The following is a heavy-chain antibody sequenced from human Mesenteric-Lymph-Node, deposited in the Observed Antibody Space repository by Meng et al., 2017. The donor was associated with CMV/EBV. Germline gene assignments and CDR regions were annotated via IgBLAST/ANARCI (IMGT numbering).Heavy chain of an antibody. V-gene: IGHV1-2*06. CDR3: AREAYGYDLYFDF. CDR1: GYAFTGYY. J-gene: IGHJ2*01. D-gene: IGHD5-12*01. CDR2: INPDRGGT. Sequence: KACGYAFTGYYLHWVRQAPGQGLEGLGRINPDRGGTNYPNNFQGRVTVTRDTSNSTVSMQLNRLTSDATAVYYCAREAYGYDLYFDFWGRGTLVTVSS.